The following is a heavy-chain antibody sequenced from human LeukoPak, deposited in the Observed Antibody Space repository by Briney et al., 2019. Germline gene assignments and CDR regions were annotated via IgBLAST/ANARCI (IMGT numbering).Heavy chain of an antibody. CDR1: GFTFDDYA. V-gene: IGHV3-43D*03. CDR3: AKAEQWLVPGPFTFDY. CDR2: ISWDGGST. D-gene: IGHD6-19*01. J-gene: IGHJ4*02. Sequence: GESLRLSCAASGFTFDDYAMHWVRQAPGKGLEWVSLISWDGGSTYYADSVKGRFTISRDNSKNSLYLQMNSLRAEDTALYYCAKAEQWLVPGPFTFDYWGQGTLVTVSS.